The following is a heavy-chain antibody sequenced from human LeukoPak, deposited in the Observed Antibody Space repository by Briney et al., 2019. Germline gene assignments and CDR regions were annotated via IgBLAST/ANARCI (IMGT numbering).Heavy chain of an antibody. CDR2: VYYGRSP. CDR1: GDSISRSTYY. Sequence: SETLSLTCTVSGDSISRSTYYWAWIRQPPGKGLEWIGSVYYGRSPYYNPSFESRATISVDTSKNHFSLKMSSVTAADTAVYYCARSSGTGTFSYWGQGTLVTVSS. V-gene: IGHV4-39*02. CDR3: ARSSGTGTFSY. D-gene: IGHD6-25*01. J-gene: IGHJ4*02.